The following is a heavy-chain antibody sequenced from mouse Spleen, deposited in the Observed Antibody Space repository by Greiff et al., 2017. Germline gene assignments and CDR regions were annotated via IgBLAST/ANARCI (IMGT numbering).Heavy chain of an antibody. Sequence: VQLQQPGAELVMPGASVKLSCKASGYTFTSYWMHWVKQRPGQGLEWIGEIDPSDSYTNYNQKFKGKATLTVDKSSSTAYMQLSSLTSEDSAVYYCARFGGNYGFDYWGQGTTLTVSS. V-gene: IGHV1-69*01. D-gene: IGHD2-1*01. CDR2: IDPSDSYT. CDR3: ARFGGNYGFDY. J-gene: IGHJ2*01. CDR1: GYTFTSYW.